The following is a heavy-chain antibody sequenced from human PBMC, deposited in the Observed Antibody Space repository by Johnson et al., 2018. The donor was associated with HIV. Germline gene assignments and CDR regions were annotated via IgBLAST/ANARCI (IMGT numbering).Heavy chain of an antibody. CDR2: ISTSGATI. V-gene: IGHV3-11*04. CDR1: GFTFRNYW. Sequence: QVLLLESGGGLVQSGGSLRLPCTASGFTFRNYWMSWVRQAPGKGLEWLSYISTSGATIYYADSVKGRFTISRDNAKKSLYLQMNSLRSEDTALYYCARDSTPWGGDYVDYTFDIWGQGTMVTVSS. J-gene: IGHJ3*02. CDR3: ARDSTPWGGDYVDYTFDI. D-gene: IGHD4-17*01.